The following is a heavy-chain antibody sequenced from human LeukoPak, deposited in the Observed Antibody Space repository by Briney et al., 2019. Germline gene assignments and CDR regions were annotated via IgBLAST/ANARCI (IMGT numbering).Heavy chain of an antibody. CDR3: ARVDSGSYPGAFDY. CDR2: FYSGDST. V-gene: IGHV3-66*01. CDR1: GLTVSTNY. J-gene: IGHJ4*02. D-gene: IGHD1-26*01. Sequence: GGSLRLSCAASGLTVSTNYFSWVRQAPGKGLEWVSVFYSGDSTYYADSVKGRFTISRDNSKNTLSLQMNGLRVEDTALYYCARVDSGSYPGAFDYWGQGTLVTVSS.